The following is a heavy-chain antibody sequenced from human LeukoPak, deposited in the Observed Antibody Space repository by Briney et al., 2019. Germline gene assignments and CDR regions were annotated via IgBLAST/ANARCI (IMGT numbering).Heavy chain of an antibody. CDR1: GFTFSCYA. J-gene: IGHJ4*02. D-gene: IGHD6-19*01. Sequence: QSGGSLRLSCAASGFTFSCYAMRWVRQAPGKGREWVSAISGSGGSTYYVDSVKGRVTISRDNSTHTLYLQMNSLRAADTSVYYCAKELAVAAAFDCWGQGTLVTVSS. V-gene: IGHV3-23*01. CDR2: ISGSGGST. CDR3: AKELAVAAAFDC.